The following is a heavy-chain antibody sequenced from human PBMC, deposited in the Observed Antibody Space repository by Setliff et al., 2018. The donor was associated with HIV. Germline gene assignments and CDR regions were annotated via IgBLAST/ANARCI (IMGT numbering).Heavy chain of an antibody. CDR1: GFNFNNYA. V-gene: IGHV3-30*04. CDR3: ARARVAIIPDAFDV. CDR2: ISYDGNKK. Sequence: GESLKISCAASGFNFNNYAIHWVRQAPGKGLGWVAGISYDGNKKFHADSMKGRFTISRDNSKNTVYLQMNSLTPEDTGLFYCARARVAIIPDAFDVWGLGTMVTVSS. J-gene: IGHJ3*01. D-gene: IGHD3-3*01.